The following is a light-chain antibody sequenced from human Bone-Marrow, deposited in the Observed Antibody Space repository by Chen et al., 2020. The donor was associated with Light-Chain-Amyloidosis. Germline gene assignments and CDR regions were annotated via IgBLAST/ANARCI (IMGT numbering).Light chain of an antibody. V-gene: IGKV3-20*01. CDR1: QTISSYY. Sequence: EIVLTQSPGTLSLSPGEGANLSCRASQTISSYYLTWYQQKVGQAPRLLIYGSSSRATCIPDRFTGSGSGTDFTLTINRLEPEDFVMYYCQQYGTSPLTFGGGTKVKIK. CDR2: GSS. J-gene: IGKJ4*01. CDR3: QQYGTSPLT.